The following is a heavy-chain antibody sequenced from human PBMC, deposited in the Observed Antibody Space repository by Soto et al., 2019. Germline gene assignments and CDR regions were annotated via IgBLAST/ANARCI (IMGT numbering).Heavy chain of an antibody. D-gene: IGHD7-27*01. CDR1: GFSFSISP. CDR2: ISYDGNNK. Sequence: QVQLVASGGGVVQPGRSLRLSCAASGFSFSISPMHWVRQAPGKGPEWVALISYDGNNKFYADSVKGRFTISRDNSKSTLYLQVDSLRPEDAAVYYCARDPKTSGGQHWAFNYFDSWGQGTLVTVSS. CDR3: ARDPKTSGGQHWAFNYFDS. V-gene: IGHV3-30-3*01. J-gene: IGHJ4*02.